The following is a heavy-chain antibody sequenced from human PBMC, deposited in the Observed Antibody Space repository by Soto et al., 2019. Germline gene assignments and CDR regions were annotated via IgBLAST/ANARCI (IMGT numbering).Heavy chain of an antibody. CDR2: ISGYNGNT. CDR3: AREGPRPYYYYGMDV. J-gene: IGHJ6*02. CDR1: GYTFSRSG. V-gene: IGHV1-18*01. Sequence: GASVKVSCESSGYTFSRSGISWVRQAPGQGLEWMGWISGYNGNTNYEQKFQDRVTMTTDTSTNTAYMELRSLRSDDTAVYYCAREGPRPYYYYGMDVWGQGTTVTVSS.